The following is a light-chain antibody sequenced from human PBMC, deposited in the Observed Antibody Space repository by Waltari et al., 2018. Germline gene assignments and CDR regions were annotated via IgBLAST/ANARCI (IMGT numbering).Light chain of an antibody. J-gene: IGLJ2*01. CDR2: QDR. CDR1: TLGDKY. Sequence: SYELTQPPSVSVSPGQTASITCYGDTLGDKYYYWSPQTPGQSPVLVISQDRQRPSAIPERFSVSNSGNTATLTISGTQAMDEADYYCQAWDSSTVVFGGGTKLAVL. V-gene: IGLV3-1*01. CDR3: QAWDSSTVV.